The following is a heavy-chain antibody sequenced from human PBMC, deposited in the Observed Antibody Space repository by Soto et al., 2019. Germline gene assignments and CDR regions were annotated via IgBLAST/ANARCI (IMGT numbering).Heavy chain of an antibody. V-gene: IGHV1-58*01. CDR2: IVVDSGDT. J-gene: IGHJ6*02. Sequence: SXKASLFTFRISSVQWVRQARGQRLEWIGWIVVDSGDTNFAQKFHERVTITRDMSTRTAYMELSRLRSEDTAVYYCAAERLLYGMDVWGQGTTVTVYS. CDR1: LFTFRISS. CDR3: AAERLLYGMDV.